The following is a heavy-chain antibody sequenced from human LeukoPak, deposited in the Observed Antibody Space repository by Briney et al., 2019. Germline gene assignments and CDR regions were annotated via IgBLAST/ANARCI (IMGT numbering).Heavy chain of an antibody. V-gene: IGHV3-23*01. J-gene: IGHJ6*02. D-gene: IGHD3-10*01. CDR1: GFTFSTYA. Sequence: GGSLRLSCAASGFTFSTYAMSWVRQAPGKGLEWVSTISGSGANTYYADSVRGRFTISRDNSKNTLYLQMNSLRAEDTAVYYCAKWRVLWFGELSFHLDAMDVWGQGTTVTVSS. CDR2: ISGSGANT. CDR3: AKWRVLWFGELSFHLDAMDV.